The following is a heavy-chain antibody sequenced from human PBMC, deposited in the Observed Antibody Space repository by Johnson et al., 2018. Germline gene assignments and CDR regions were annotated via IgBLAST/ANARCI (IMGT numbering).Heavy chain of an antibody. CDR1: GFTFSTCD. CDR3: ARVTKQTSEVYSSSWRLYEYYGVDV. D-gene: IGHD6-13*01. CDR2: IGAAGDT. V-gene: IGHV3-13*01. J-gene: IGHJ6*02. Sequence: QLVESGGGLLQPGGALRLSCAASGFTFSTCDMHWVRQVAGKGLEWVSHIGAAGDTSYPGSVKGRFTISRENAKNSLYLIMNSLRAGDTAVYSCARVTKQTSEVYSSSWRLYEYYGVDVWGQGTTVTVSS.